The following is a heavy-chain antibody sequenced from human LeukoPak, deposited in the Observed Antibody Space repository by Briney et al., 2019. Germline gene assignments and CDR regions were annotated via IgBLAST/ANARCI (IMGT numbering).Heavy chain of an antibody. V-gene: IGHV4-59*08. CDR2: IYYSGST. D-gene: IGHD1-14*01. J-gene: IGHJ4*02. CDR3: ARLVGGSYQISDS. Sequence: SETLSLTCTVSGGSISSYYWSWIRQPPGKGLEWIGYIYYSGSTNYNPSLKSRVTISVDTSKNQFSLKLSSVTAADTGVYYCARLVGGSYQISDSWGQGTLVTVSS. CDR1: GGSISSYY.